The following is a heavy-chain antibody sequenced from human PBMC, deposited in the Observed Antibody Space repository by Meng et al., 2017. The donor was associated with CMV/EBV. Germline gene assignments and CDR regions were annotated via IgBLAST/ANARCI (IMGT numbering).Heavy chain of an antibody. CDR3: ARGGIAAAGLH. CDR2: IYYSGST. J-gene: IGHJ4*02. D-gene: IGHD6-13*01. V-gene: IGHV4-39*07. CDR1: GGSISSSSYY. Sequence: QVQLKGAGTELVKPSETLSRTWPGAGGSISSSSYYWGWIRQPPGKGLEWIGSIYYSGSTYYNPSLKSRVTISVDTSKNQFSLKLSSVTAADTAVYYCARGGIAAAGLHWGQGTLVTVSS.